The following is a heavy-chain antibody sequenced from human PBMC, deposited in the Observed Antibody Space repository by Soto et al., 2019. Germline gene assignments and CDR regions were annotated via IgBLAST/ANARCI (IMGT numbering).Heavy chain of an antibody. V-gene: IGHV1-18*01. D-gene: IGHD1-26*01. Sequence: AALKVTYEASGYTFATSGFSWVRQAPGQGLEWMGWISASNGNTNYAQKLRGRVTMTTDTSTSTAYMELRSLRSDDTAVFYCARSARSWILREFGYRGHVTSVTISS. CDR2: ISASNGNT. CDR1: GYTFATSG. J-gene: IGHJ4*01. CDR3: ARSARSWILREFGY.